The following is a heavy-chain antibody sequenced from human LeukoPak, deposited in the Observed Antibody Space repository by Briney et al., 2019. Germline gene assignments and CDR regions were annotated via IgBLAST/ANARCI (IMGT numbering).Heavy chain of an antibody. CDR3: ARTSTNWFDP. J-gene: IGHJ5*02. D-gene: IGHD2/OR15-2a*01. Sequence: GESLKISCKGSGYNFAIYWIGWVRQMPGKGLEWMGIIYPGDSKTRYSPSFQGQVTISADKSISTAYLQWSSLKASDTAMYYCARTSTNWFDPWGRGTLVTVSS. CDR2: IYPGDSKT. V-gene: IGHV5-51*01. CDR1: GYNFAIYW.